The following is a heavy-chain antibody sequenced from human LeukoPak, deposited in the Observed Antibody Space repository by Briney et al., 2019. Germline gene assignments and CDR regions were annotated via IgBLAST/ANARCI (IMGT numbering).Heavy chain of an antibody. D-gene: IGHD3-10*01. V-gene: IGHV5-51*01. CDR2: IYPDNFDT. CDR3: ARQGWDGSFFDF. Sequence: GESLKISCKASGYRFTTYWTGWVRQMPGKGLEWMGIIYPDNFDTRYGPSFRGQVTISADKSIGTAYLQWTSLKASDTARYYCARQGWDGSFFDFWGQGILVTVSS. J-gene: IGHJ4*02. CDR1: GYRFTTYW.